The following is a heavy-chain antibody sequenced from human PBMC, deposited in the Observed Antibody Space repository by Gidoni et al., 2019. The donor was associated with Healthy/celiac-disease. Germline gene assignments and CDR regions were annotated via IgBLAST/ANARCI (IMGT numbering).Heavy chain of an antibody. CDR1: GFTFSNAW. J-gene: IGHJ4*02. CDR2: IKSKTDGGTT. D-gene: IGHD1-1*01. Sequence: EVQLVESGGGLVKPGGSLRLSCAASGFTFSNAWMSWVRQAPGKGLEWVGRIKSKTDGGTTDYAAPVKGRFTISRDDSKNTLYLQMNSLKTEDTAVYYCTTDLKILDWNRPYYFDYWGQGTLVTVSS. V-gene: IGHV3-15*01. CDR3: TTDLKILDWNRPYYFDY.